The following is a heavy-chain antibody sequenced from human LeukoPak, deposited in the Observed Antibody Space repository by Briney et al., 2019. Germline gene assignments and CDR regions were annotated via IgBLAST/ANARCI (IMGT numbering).Heavy chain of an antibody. CDR1: GGSISSYY. J-gene: IGHJ2*01. CDR3: ARRDSAAAGKWRNRYFDL. CDR2: IYYSGST. D-gene: IGHD6-13*01. Sequence: PSETLSLTCTVSGGSISSYYWSWIRQPPGKGLEWIGYIYYSGSTNYNPSLKSRVTISVDTSKNQFSLKLSSVTAADTAVYYCARRDSAAAGKWRNRYFDLWGRGTLVTVSS. V-gene: IGHV4-59*12.